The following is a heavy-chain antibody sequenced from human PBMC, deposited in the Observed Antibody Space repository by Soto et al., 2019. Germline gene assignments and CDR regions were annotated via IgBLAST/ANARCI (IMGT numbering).Heavy chain of an antibody. CDR2: MRSKTNNYAT. J-gene: IGHJ5*02. D-gene: IGHD2-15*01. CDR3: TDGVAS. V-gene: IGHV3-73*02. Sequence: EMQMVESGGGVVQPGGSLKLSCEASVFTMSGSVMHWVRQASGKGLEWIGRMRSKTNNYATAYAASVKGRFAVSRDDSKNTAYLQMNSLKMEDTAVYYCTDGVASWGQGTQVTVSS. CDR1: VFTMSGSV.